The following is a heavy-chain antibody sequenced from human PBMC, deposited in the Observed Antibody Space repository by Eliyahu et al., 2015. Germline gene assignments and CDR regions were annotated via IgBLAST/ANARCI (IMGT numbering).Heavy chain of an antibody. CDR3: ARDGDSSGWYKNYYMDV. CDR2: IYYTGST. D-gene: IGHD6-19*01. V-gene: IGHV4-59*01. J-gene: IGHJ6*03. Sequence: QVQLQESGPGLVKPSETLSLTCTVXGGSIRTYYWNWIRQPPGKXLEWIGYIYYTGSTNYNPSLKRRVTISVDTSKNQFSLKLSSVTAADTAVYYCARDGDSSGWYKNYYMDVWGKGTTVTVSS. CDR1: GGSIRTYY.